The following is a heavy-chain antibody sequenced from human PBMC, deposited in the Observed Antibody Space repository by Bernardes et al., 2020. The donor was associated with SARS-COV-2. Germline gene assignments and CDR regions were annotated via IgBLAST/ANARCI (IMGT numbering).Heavy chain of an antibody. Sequence: GSLRLSCPASGFRFSTIAMSWVRQDPGSGLEWVSSISATERVTYYAAPLTARLTIPRDNSKNTLYLQVDSLTADHTAVYYCAKMRTPKSRRVLRVWGQGTLVTVS. J-gene: IGHJ4*02. V-gene: IGHV3-23*01. CDR1: GFRFSTIA. CDR3: AKMRTPKSRRVLRV. CDR2: ISATERVT. D-gene: IGHD6-6*01.